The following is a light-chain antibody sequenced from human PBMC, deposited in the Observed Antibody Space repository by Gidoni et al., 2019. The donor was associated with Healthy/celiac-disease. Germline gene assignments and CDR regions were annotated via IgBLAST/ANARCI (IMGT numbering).Light chain of an antibody. V-gene: IGKV1-5*01. CDR3: QQYNSYRYT. CDR2: DAS. Sequence: DRVTITCRASQSISSWLAWYQQKPGKAPKLLIYDASSLESGVPSRFSGSGSGTEFTLTISSLQPDDFATYYCQQYNSYRYTFXQXTKLEIK. CDR1: QSISSW. J-gene: IGKJ2*01.